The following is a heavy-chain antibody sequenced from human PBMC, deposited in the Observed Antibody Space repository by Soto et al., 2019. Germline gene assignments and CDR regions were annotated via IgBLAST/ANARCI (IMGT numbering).Heavy chain of an antibody. V-gene: IGHV1-69*08. J-gene: IGHJ5*02. CDR2: INPTLGTA. CDR3: ARDNYDFWNGYSYNWFDP. CDR1: GGAFNNYM. D-gene: IGHD3-3*01. Sequence: QVQLVQSGAEVKKPGSSVKVSCMASGGAFNNYMISWVRQAPGQGLEWLGRINPTLGTASYAQRFQGRVTISADISMSTSYMELSSLRSEDTALYFCARDNYDFWNGYSYNWFDPWGQGTLVTVSS.